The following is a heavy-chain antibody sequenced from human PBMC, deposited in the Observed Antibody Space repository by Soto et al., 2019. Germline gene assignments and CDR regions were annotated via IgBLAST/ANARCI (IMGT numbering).Heavy chain of an antibody. D-gene: IGHD6-19*01. CDR1: GYTFTSYY. CDR2: INPSGGST. Sequence: QVQLVQSGAEVKKPGASVKVSCKASGYTFTSYYMHWVRQAPGQGLEWMGIINPSGGSTSYAQKCQGRVXXTXDXXTSTVDMELSSLRSEDTAVYYCASSVAVAGTEFDYWGQGTLVTVSS. J-gene: IGHJ4*02. V-gene: IGHV1-46*01. CDR3: ASSVAVAGTEFDY.